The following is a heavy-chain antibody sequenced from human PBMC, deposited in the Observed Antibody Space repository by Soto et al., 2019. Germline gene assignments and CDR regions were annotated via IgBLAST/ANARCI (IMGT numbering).Heavy chain of an antibody. CDR1: GFTFSSYW. Sequence: GGSLRLSCAASGFTFSSYWMHWVRQAPGEGLVWVSRINRDGSRITYADSVKGRFTISRDSAKNPVYLQMNCLRVEDTAVYYSTRDSVGSSWPPPFDYWGQGTLVTVSS. J-gene: IGHJ4*02. CDR3: TRDSVGSSWPPPFDY. D-gene: IGHD6-13*01. V-gene: IGHV3-74*01. CDR2: INRDGSRI.